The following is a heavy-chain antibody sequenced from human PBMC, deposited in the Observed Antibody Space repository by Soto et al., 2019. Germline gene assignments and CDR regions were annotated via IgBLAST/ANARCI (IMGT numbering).Heavy chain of an antibody. CDR3: ARAPAIRFLEWLSPNYYYYYYMDV. CDR1: GYTFTSYG. CDR2: ISAYNGST. D-gene: IGHD3-3*01. J-gene: IGHJ6*03. V-gene: IGHV1-18*01. Sequence: ASVKVSCKASGYTFTSYGISWVRQAPGQGLEWMGWISAYNGSTNYAQKLQGRVTMTTDTSTSTAYMELRSLRSDDTAVYYCARAPAIRFLEWLSPNYYYYYYMDVWGKGTTVTVSS.